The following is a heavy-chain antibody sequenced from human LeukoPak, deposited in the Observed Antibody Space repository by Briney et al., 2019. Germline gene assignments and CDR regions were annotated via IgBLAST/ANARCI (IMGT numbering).Heavy chain of an antibody. CDR1: GGSLSSYY. D-gene: IGHD5-24*01. CDR3: ARALIIGSAGYNFPLGY. V-gene: IGHV4-59*07. J-gene: IGHJ4*02. CDR2: IYYSGST. Sequence: PSDTLSLTCTGSGGSLSSYYWSWIRQPPGKGLEWIGYIYYSGSTNYNPSLKGRVTISVDTSKNQFSLKLSSVTAADTAVYYCARALIIGSAGYNFPLGYWGQGTLVTVSS.